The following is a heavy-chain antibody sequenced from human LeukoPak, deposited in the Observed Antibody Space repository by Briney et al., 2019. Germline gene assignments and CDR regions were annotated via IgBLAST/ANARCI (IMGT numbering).Heavy chain of an antibody. CDR3: ASGGPSSSLYQGDY. J-gene: IGHJ4*02. CDR2: IYYSGST. Sequence: SETLSLTCTVSGGSISSGGYYWSWIRQRPGKGLEWIGYIYYSGSTYYNPSLESRVTISVDTSKNQFSLKLSSVTAADTAVYYCASGGPSSSLYQGDYWGQGTLVTVSS. D-gene: IGHD6-13*01. V-gene: IGHV4-31*03. CDR1: GGSISSGGYY.